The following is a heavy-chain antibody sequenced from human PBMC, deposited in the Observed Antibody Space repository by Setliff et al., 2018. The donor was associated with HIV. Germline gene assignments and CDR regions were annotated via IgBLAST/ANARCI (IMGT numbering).Heavy chain of an antibody. V-gene: IGHV1-18*01. CDR3: ARMGPRTWIQLWPENDY. J-gene: IGHJ4*02. D-gene: IGHD5-18*01. CDR2: ITPFNGGT. Sequence: GASVKVSCKTSGYTFTNHPITWVRQAPGKGLEWMGWITPFNGGTKFAQTFQGRVTMTTDTSTSTAYMELRSLRSDDTAVYYCARMGPRTWIQLWPENDYWGQGTLVTVSS. CDR1: GYTFTNHP.